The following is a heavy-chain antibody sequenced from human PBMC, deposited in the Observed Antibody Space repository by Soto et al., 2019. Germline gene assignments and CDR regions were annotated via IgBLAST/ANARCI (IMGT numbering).Heavy chain of an antibody. Sequence: GGSLRLSCAASGFTFSSYGMHRVRQAPGKGLEWVAVIWYDGSNKYYADSVKGRFTISRDNSKNTLYLHMNSLRAEDTAVYYCARGSVGYSSSMDVWGQGTTVTVSS. V-gene: IGHV3-33*01. J-gene: IGHJ6*02. CDR3: ARGSVGYSSSMDV. D-gene: IGHD6-13*01. CDR1: GFTFSSYG. CDR2: IWYDGSNK.